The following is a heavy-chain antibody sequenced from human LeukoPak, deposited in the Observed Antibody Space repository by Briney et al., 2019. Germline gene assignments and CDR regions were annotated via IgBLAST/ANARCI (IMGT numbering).Heavy chain of an antibody. CDR2: VFYTGST. CDR3: ARVGEDYGTLPGNKYYFDY. Sequence: KPSETLSLTCTVSGGSISSSSYYWGWIRQPPGKGLEWIGYVFYTGSTNYSPSLKSRVTISVDTSRNQFSLRLTSVTAADTAVYYCARVGEDYGTLPGNKYYFDYWGQGTLVTVSS. D-gene: IGHD3-9*01. J-gene: IGHJ4*02. V-gene: IGHV4-61*05. CDR1: GGSISSSSYY.